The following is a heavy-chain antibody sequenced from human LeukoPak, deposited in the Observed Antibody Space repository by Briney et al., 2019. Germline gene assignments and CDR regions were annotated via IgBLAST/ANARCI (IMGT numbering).Heavy chain of an antibody. D-gene: IGHD3-9*01. CDR1: GFTFSSYW. J-gene: IGHJ6*02. Sequence: GGSLRLSCAASGFTFSSYWMNWARQAPGKGLEWVASINHNGNVNYYVDSVKGRFTISRDNAKNSLYLQMNSLRAEDTAVYYCARGSLRYFDWLLFYYGMDVWGQGTTVTVSS. V-gene: IGHV3-7*03. CDR3: ARGSLRYFDWLLFYYGMDV. CDR2: INHNGNVN.